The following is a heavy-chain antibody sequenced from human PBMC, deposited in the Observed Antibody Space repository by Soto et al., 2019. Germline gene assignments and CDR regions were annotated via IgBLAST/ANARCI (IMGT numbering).Heavy chain of an antibody. CDR2: IYYSGST. CDR3: ARKLEHGESLLRNFDWVFGIDY. CDR1: GGSISSSSYY. Sequence: QLQLQESGPGLVKPSETLSLTCTVSGGSISSSSYYWGWIRQPPGKGLEWIGSIYYSGSTYYNPFPKGRGPLTVEHAKNQFSLKLSPGDGAETALDFLARKLEHGESLLRNFDWVFGIDYWGQGTLVTVSS. V-gene: IGHV4-39*01. D-gene: IGHD3-9*01. J-gene: IGHJ4*02.